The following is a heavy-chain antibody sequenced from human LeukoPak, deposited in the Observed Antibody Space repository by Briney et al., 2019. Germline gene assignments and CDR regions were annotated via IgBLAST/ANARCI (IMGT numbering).Heavy chain of an antibody. CDR2: ISSSSSYI. Sequence: PGGSLRLSCAASGFTFSTYSMNWVRQAPGKGLEWVSSISSSSSYIYYADSVKGRFTISRDNAKNSLYLQMNSLRAEDTAVYYCARLIAVAGTLSGDYWGQGTLVTVSS. CDR1: GFTFSTYS. D-gene: IGHD6-19*01. CDR3: ARLIAVAGTLSGDY. J-gene: IGHJ4*02. V-gene: IGHV3-21*01.